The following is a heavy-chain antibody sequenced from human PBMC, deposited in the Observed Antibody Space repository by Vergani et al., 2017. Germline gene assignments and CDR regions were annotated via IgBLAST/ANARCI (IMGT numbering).Heavy chain of an antibody. CDR1: GYTFSNYY. J-gene: IGHJ4*02. Sequence: QVQVVQSGAEVKKSGASVKVSCKTSGYTFSNYYMHWVRQAPGQGLEWMGIINPSGGHTNYAQKFQGRVTMTRDTSTSTVYMELRSLRSEDTAVYYCAGGGYGILAGYGYWGQGTLVTVSA. V-gene: IGHV1-46*03. CDR2: INPSGGHT. D-gene: IGHD3-9*01. CDR3: AGGGYGILAGYGY.